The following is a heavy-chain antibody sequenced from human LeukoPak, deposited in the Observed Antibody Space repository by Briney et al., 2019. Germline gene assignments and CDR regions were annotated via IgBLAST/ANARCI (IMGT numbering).Heavy chain of an antibody. Sequence: PSETLSLTCTVSGGSISSYYWSWIRQPPGKGLGWIGYIYYSGSTNYNPSLKSRVTISVDTSKNQFSLKLSSVTAADTAGYYCARPSGYYYYYMDVWGKGTTVTISS. CDR1: GGSISSYY. CDR3: ARPSGYYYYYMDV. D-gene: IGHD6-6*01. CDR2: IYYSGST. J-gene: IGHJ6*03. V-gene: IGHV4-59*01.